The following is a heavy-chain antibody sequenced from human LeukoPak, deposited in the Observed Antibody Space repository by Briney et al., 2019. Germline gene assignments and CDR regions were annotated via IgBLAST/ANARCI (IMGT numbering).Heavy chain of an antibody. V-gene: IGHV3-74*01. D-gene: IGHD2/OR15-2a*01. CDR1: GNYW. CDR3: VSFYETY. CDR2: INSDGSWT. Sequence: GGSLRLSCAASGNYWMHWVRQAPGKRLVWVSHINSDGSWTSYADSVKGRFTISKDNAKNTVYLQMNSLRAEDTAVYYCVSFYETYWGRGTLVTVSS. J-gene: IGHJ4*02.